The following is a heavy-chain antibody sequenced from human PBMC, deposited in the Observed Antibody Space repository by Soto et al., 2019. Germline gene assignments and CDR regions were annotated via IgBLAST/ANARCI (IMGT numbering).Heavy chain of an antibody. CDR1: GYTFTTYV. Sequence: QVQLVQSGAEVKKPGASVKVSCRASGYTFTTYVIHWVRQAPGQRLEWMGWINADSGNTRYSQKFQGRVTIIRDTSASTAYLEMSSLTSEDTTVYYCAREALGGWSDFDYWGQGTLVTVSS. CDR3: AREALGGWSDFDY. V-gene: IGHV1-3*01. CDR2: INADSGNT. D-gene: IGHD6-19*01. J-gene: IGHJ4*02.